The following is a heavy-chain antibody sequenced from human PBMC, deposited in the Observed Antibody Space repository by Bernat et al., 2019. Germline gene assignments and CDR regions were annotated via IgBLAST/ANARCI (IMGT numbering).Heavy chain of an antibody. CDR2: IYYSGST. J-gene: IGHJ4*02. D-gene: IGHD5-18*01. CDR1: GGSISSSSYY. V-gene: IGHV4-39*01. CDR3: ARHLRCGYSYGPKIRDYFDY. Sequence: QLQLQESGPGLVKPSETLSLTCTVSGGSISSSSYYWGWIRQPPGKGLEWIGSIYYSGSTYYNPSLKSRVTISVDTSKNQFSLKLSSVTAADTAVYYCARHLRCGYSYGPKIRDYFDYWGQGTLVTVSS.